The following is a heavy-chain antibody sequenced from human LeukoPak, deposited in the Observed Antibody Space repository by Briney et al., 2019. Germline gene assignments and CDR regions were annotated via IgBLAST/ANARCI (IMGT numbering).Heavy chain of an antibody. CDR2: FDPEDGET. CDR3: ATAPLRMGTWGFYYYYGMDV. J-gene: IGHJ6*02. D-gene: IGHD2-8*01. CDR1: GYTLTELS. Sequence: GASVKVSCKVSGYTLTELSMHWVRQAPGKGLEWMGGFDPEDGETIYAQKFQGRVTMTEDTSTDTAYMELSSLRSDDTAVYYCATAPLRMGTWGFYYYYGMDVWGQGTTVTVSS. V-gene: IGHV1-24*01.